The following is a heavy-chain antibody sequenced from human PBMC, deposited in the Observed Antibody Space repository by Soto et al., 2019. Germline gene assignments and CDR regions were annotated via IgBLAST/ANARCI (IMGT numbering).Heavy chain of an antibody. D-gene: IGHD7-27*01. J-gene: IGHJ2*01. V-gene: IGHV3-23*01. CDR1: GFTFINYA. CDR2: ISGGGDAA. Sequence: EVQVLESGGGLVQPGGSLRLSCAGSGFTFINYAMNWVRQAPGKGLEWVSSISGGGDAAFFPDSVRGRFTISRDNTKNTVTLQRNSLGVAATAVYYCARKILGSTTRPNYWYFDLWGRGTLVTVSS. CDR3: ARKILGSTTRPNYWYFDL.